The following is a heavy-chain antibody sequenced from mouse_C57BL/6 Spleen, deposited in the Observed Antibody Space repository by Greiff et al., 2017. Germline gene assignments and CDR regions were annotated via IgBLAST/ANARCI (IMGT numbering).Heavy chain of an antibody. J-gene: IGHJ4*01. D-gene: IGHD1-1*01. V-gene: IGHV2-5*01. CDR1: GFSLTSYG. CDR3: AKKYYGSSYGAMDY. CDR2: IWRGGST. Sequence: QVQLKESGPGLVQPSQSLSITCTVSGFSLTSYGVHWVRQSPGKGLEWLGVIWRGGSTDYNAAFMSRLSITKDNSKSQVFFKMNSLQADDTAIYYCAKKYYGSSYGAMDYWGQGTSVTVSS.